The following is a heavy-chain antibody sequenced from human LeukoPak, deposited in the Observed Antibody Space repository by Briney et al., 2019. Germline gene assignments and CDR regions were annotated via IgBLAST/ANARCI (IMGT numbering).Heavy chain of an antibody. CDR3: ATIAVAGTAFDI. Sequence: GGSLRLFCAASGFTFSNSWMNWVRQAPGKGLEWVANIKQDGSEKYYVDSVKGRFTISRDNAKNSLYLQMNSLRAEDTAVYYCATIAVAGTAFDIWGQGTMVTVSS. V-gene: IGHV3-7*01. J-gene: IGHJ3*02. CDR1: GFTFSNSW. D-gene: IGHD6-19*01. CDR2: IKQDGSEK.